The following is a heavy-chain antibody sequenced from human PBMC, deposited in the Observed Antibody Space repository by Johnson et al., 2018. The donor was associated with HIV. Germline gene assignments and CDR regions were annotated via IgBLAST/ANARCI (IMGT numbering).Heavy chain of an antibody. CDR2: IRYDGSNK. CDR1: GFTFSSYG. J-gene: IGHJ3*02. D-gene: IGHD1-26*01. Sequence: QVQLVESGGGVVQPGGSLRLSCAASGFTFSSYGMHWVRQAPGKGLEWVAFIRYDGSNKYYADSVRGRFTISRDNSKNTLYLQMNSLRAEDTVVYYCARDGHGIWELLGAFDIWGRGTLVTVSS. CDR3: ARDGHGIWELLGAFDI. V-gene: IGHV3-30*02.